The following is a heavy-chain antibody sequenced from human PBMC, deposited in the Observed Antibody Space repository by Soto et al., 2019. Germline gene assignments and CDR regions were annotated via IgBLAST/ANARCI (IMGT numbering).Heavy chain of an antibody. D-gene: IGHD4-4*01. CDR3: TKNSDYALDY. V-gene: IGHV4-4*02. CDR1: GASFSNNNW. J-gene: IGHJ4*02. CDR2: MHHIGNT. Sequence: SETLSLTCDVSGASFSNNNWWSWVRQPPGEGLEWIGEMHHIGNTNYNPSLKSRVTMSVDTPKNQFFLKLNSVTAADTAVYYCTKNSDYALDYWGQGILVTVSS.